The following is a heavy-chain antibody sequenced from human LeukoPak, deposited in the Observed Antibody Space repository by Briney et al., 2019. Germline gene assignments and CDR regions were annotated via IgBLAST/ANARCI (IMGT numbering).Heavy chain of an antibody. Sequence: TGGSLRLSCAASGVTFRAYKMTWVRQAPGEGLEWVANIGQDGYEKTYDDSVKGRFTISRDNANNALFLQMDGLRDEDTATYYCARIPLKEFDGLHTYDKPWDVWGKGATVAVSS. D-gene: IGHD3-16*01. CDR2: IGQDGYEK. J-gene: IGHJ6*04. CDR1: GVTFRAYK. CDR3: ARIPLKEFDGLHTYDKPWDV. V-gene: IGHV3-7*01.